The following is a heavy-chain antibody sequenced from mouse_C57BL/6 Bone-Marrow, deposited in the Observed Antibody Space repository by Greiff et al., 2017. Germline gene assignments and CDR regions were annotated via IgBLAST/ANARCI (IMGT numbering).Heavy chain of an antibody. J-gene: IGHJ3*01. CDR3: SRATNLYSWFGY. Sequence: QVHVKQSGAELVRPGTSVKVSCKASGYAFTNYLIEWVKQRPGQGLEWIGVINPGSGGTNYNEKFKGKATLTADKSSSTAYMQLSSLTSEDSAVYFCSRATNLYSWFGYGGQGTRVTLSA. V-gene: IGHV1-54*01. CDR2: INPGSGGT. CDR1: GYAFTNYL.